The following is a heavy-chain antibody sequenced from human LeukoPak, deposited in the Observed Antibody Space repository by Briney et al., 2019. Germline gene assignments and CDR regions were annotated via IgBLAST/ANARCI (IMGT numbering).Heavy chain of an antibody. J-gene: IGHJ4*02. CDR3: ARVGATTGEDY. V-gene: IGHV4-31*03. CDR2: IYYSGST. D-gene: IGHD1-26*01. CDR1: GGSISIGGYY. Sequence: PSETLSLTCTVSGGSISIGGYYWSWIRQHPGKGLEWIGYIYYSGSTYYNPSLKSRVTISVDTSRNQFSLKLSSVTAADTAVYYCARVGATTGEDYWGQGTLVTVSS.